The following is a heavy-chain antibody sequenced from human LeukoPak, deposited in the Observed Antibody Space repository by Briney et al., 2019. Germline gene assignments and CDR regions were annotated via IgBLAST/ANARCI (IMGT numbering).Heavy chain of an antibody. CDR1: GYTFSGYY. CDR3: ATDIAGYEI. Sequence: GASVKVSCKASGYTFSGYYMHWVRQAPGQGLEWMGWINPNSGGTNYVQKFQGRVTMTRDTSISTAYMELRRLISDDTAVYYCATDIAGYEIWGQGTLVTVSS. J-gene: IGHJ4*02. D-gene: IGHD5-12*01. CDR2: INPNSGGT. V-gene: IGHV1-2*02.